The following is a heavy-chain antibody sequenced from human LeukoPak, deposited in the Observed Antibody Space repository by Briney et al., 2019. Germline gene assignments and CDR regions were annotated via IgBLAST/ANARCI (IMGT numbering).Heavy chain of an antibody. V-gene: IGHV3-21*01. CDR2: ISSSSSYI. CDR3: ARDGHYYDSSGYPGDYYYYGMDV. D-gene: IGHD3-22*01. CDR1: GFTFSTYS. Sequence: PGGSLRLSCEASGFTFSTYSMNWVRQAPGKGLEWVSSISSSSSYIYYADSVKGRFTISRDNAKNSLYLQMNSLRAEDTAVYYCARDGHYYDSSGYPGDYYYYGMDVWGQGTTVTVSS. J-gene: IGHJ6*02.